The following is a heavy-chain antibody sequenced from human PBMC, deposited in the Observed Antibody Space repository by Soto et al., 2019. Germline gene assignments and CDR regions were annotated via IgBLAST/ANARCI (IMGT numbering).Heavy chain of an antibody. Sequence: QVQLVESGGGVVQPGRSLRLSCAASGFTFSSYGMHWVRQAPGKGLEWVAVISYDGSNKYYADSVKGRFTISRDNSKNTLYLQMNSLRAEDTAMYYCAKDPRPRITMIVVVYYFDYWGQGTLVTVSS. D-gene: IGHD3-22*01. CDR3: AKDPRPRITMIVVVYYFDY. V-gene: IGHV3-30*18. J-gene: IGHJ4*02. CDR2: ISYDGSNK. CDR1: GFTFSSYG.